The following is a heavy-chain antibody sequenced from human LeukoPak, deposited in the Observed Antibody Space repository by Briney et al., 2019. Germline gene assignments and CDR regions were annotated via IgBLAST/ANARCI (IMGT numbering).Heavy chain of an antibody. J-gene: IGHJ4*02. CDR3: ARDMTMVTTGDY. CDR1: GFTVSSNY. Sequence: GGSLRLSCAASGFTVSSNYMSWVRQVPGKGLEWVSVIYSGGSTYYADSVKGRFTISGDNSKNTLYLQLNSLRAEDTAVYYCARDMTMVTTGDYWGQGTLVTVSS. V-gene: IGHV3-66*01. D-gene: IGHD4-17*01. CDR2: IYSGGST.